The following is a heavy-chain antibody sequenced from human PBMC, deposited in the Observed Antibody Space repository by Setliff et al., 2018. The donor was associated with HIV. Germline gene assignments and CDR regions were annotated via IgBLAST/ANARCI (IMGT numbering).Heavy chain of an antibody. CDR1: GGSISSSSYY. CDR2: FYYSGNT. D-gene: IGHD4-4*01. J-gene: IGHJ4*02. Sequence: SETLSLTCTVSGGSISSSSYYWGWIRQPPGKGLEWTGSFYYSGNTYYNPSLKSRVTISVDASRNQFSLKLSSVTAADTAVYYCAREPDSIPYDYWGQGTLVTVSS. CDR3: AREPDSIPYDY. V-gene: IGHV4-39*07.